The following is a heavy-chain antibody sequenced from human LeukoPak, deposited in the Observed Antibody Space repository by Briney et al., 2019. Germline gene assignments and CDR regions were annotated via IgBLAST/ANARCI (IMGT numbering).Heavy chain of an antibody. D-gene: IGHD4/OR15-4a*01. V-gene: IGHV4-59*08. Sequence: SETLSLTCTVSGGSISSYYWSWIRQPPGKGLEWIGYIYYSGSTNYNPSLKSRVTISVDTSKNQFSLKLSSVTAADTAVYYCARHKHDYDYGDYWGQGTLVTVSS. CDR3: ARHKHDYDYGDY. J-gene: IGHJ4*02. CDR2: IYYSGST. CDR1: GGSISSYY.